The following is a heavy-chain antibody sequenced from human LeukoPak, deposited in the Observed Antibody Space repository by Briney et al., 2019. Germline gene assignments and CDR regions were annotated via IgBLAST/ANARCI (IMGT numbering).Heavy chain of an antibody. CDR2: IKQDGSEK. Sequence: GGSLRLSCAASGFTFSSYWMSWVRQAPGKGLEWVANIKQDGSEKYYVDSVKGRFTISRDNAKNSLYLQMNSLRAEDTAVYYCARVGNAPTYSSGWYAFDYWGQGTLVTVSS. CDR3: ARVGNAPTYSSGWYAFDY. D-gene: IGHD6-19*01. J-gene: IGHJ4*02. CDR1: GFTFSSYW. V-gene: IGHV3-7*03.